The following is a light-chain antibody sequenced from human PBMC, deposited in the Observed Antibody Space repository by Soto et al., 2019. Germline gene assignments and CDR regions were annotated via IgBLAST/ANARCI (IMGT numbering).Light chain of an antibody. CDR1: QEISNH. CDR3: QQYHYYPVT. Sequence: DIQMTQSPSSLSASVGDRVTITCRASQEISNHLAWFQQKPGKPPKFLLYDASSLQSGVPSKFSGSGCGTDCTLTIISLQPEDFATYYCQQYHYYPVTFGGGTKVEIK. J-gene: IGKJ4*01. CDR2: DAS. V-gene: IGKV1-16*02.